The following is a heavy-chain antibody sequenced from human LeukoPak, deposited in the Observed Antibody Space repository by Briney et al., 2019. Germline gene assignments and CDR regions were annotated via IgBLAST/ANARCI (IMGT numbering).Heavy chain of an antibody. CDR1: GFTFRRYD. D-gene: IGHD2-15*01. V-gene: IGHV3-23*01. CDR2: ISGNGDST. CDR3: ALYCSGGSRYSMGGAFDI. J-gene: IGHJ3*02. Sequence: GASLRLSCAASGFTFRRYDMSWVRQAPGKGLEWVSAISGNGDSTYYVDSVKGRFTISRDNSKNTLYLQMNSLRAEDTAVYYCALYCSGGSRYSMGGAFDIWGQGTVVTVSS.